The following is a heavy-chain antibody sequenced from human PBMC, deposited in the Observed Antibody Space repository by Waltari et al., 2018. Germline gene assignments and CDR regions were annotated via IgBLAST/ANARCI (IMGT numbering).Heavy chain of an antibody. Sequence: EVQLVESGGGLVQQGGSLKLSCAASGVTFSAHWMAWVSQAPGKGREWVASIKEDGSEPYCADSLKGRCTISRDNVNNSLYLQMKGLRAEDTAVYHCTRDFGSSWYGSYFDYWGQGTLVTVSS. V-gene: IGHV3-7*01. D-gene: IGHD6-13*01. J-gene: IGHJ4*02. CDR3: TRDFGSSWYGSYFDY. CDR2: IKEDGSEP. CDR1: GVTFSAHW.